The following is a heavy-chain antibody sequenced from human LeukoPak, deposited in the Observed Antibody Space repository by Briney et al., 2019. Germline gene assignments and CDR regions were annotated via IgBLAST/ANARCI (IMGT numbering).Heavy chain of an antibody. V-gene: IGHV4-34*01. CDR3: AIEGWYVIAAAGRSQFDY. J-gene: IGHJ4*02. CDR1: GGSFSGYY. Sequence: PSETLSLTCAVYGGSFSGYYWSWIRQPPGKGLEWIGEINHSGSTNYNPSLKSRVTISVDTSKNQFSLKLSSVTAADTAVYYCAIEGWYVIAAAGRSQFDYWGQGTLVTVSS. D-gene: IGHD6-13*01. CDR2: INHSGST.